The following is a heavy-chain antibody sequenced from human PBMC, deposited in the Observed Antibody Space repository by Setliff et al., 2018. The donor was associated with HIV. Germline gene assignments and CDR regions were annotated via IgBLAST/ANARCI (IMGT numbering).Heavy chain of an antibody. CDR3: ARENLLISELGWLDP. V-gene: IGHV3-30*02. D-gene: IGHD7-27*01. J-gene: IGHJ5*02. Sequence: PGGSLRLSCAASGFTFSSYGMHWVRQAPGKGLEWVAFIRYDGSNKYYADSVKGRFTISRDNSKNTLYLQMNSLRAEDTAVYYCARENLLISELGWLDPWGQGTPVTVSS. CDR2: IRYDGSNK. CDR1: GFTFSSYG.